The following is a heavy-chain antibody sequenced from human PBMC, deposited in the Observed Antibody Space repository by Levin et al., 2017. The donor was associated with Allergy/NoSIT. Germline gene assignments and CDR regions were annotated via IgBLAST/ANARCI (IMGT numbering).Heavy chain of an antibody. CDR3: ARGSLLRGSGSYYYYYYMDG. CDR2: IYYSGST. Sequence: ESLKISCTVSGGSISSYYWSWIRQPPGKGLEWIGYIYYSGSTNYNPSLKSRVTISVDTSKNQFSLKLSSVTAADTAVYYCARGSLLRGSGSYYYYYYMDGWGKGTTVTVSS. V-gene: IGHV4-59*01. D-gene: IGHD3-10*01. CDR1: GGSISSYY. J-gene: IGHJ6*03.